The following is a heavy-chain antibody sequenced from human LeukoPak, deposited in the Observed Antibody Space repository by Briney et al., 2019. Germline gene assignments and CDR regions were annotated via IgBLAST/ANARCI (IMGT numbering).Heavy chain of an antibody. J-gene: IGHJ6*03. V-gene: IGHV3-21*01. CDR1: GFTFSSYS. CDR3: ARDATSDGYSSSWYRYYYYYYMDV. D-gene: IGHD6-13*01. CDR2: ISSSSYI. Sequence: GGSLRLSCAASGFTFSSYSMNWVRQAPGKGLEWVSSISSSSYIYYADSLKGRFTISRDNAKDTLYLQMNSLRAEDTAVYYCARDATSDGYSSSWYRYYYYYYMDVWGKGTTVTVSS.